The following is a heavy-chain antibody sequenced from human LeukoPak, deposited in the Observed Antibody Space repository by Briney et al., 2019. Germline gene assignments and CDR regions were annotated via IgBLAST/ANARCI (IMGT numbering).Heavy chain of an antibody. D-gene: IGHD5-18*01. J-gene: IGHJ4*02. CDR3: ARDLGTGLSSKYFDY. V-gene: IGHV1-18*01. CDR1: GYTFTSYG. CDR2: ISAYNGNT. Sequence: ASVKVSCKASGYTFTSYGISWVRQAPGQGLEWMGWISAYNGNTNYAQKLQGRVTMTTDTSTSTAYMELRSLRSDDTAVYYCARDLGTGLSSKYFDYWGQGTLVTVSS.